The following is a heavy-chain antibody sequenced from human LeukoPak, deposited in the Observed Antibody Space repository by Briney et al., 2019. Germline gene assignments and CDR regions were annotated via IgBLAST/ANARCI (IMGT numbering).Heavy chain of an antibody. CDR3: ARVLRYCSGGNCYSGGLGYMDV. D-gene: IGHD2-15*01. J-gene: IGHJ6*03. CDR1: GFTFSSYT. Sequence: PGGSLRLSCAASGFTFSSYTMNWVRHAPGKGLEWVSSISRSGSTKYYADSVKGRFTISRDNAKNSLFLQMNSLRAEDTAVYYCARVLRYCSGGNCYSGGLGYMDVWGKGATVTISS. CDR2: ISRSGSTK. V-gene: IGHV3-48*04.